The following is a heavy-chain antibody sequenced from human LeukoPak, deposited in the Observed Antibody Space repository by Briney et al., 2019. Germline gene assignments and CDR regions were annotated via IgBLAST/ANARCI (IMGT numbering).Heavy chain of an antibody. D-gene: IGHD5-18*01. CDR2: INPSGVTT. J-gene: IGHJ4*02. CDR3: ARGGIQLWGIDS. CDR1: GYTFTGYY. V-gene: IGHV1-46*01. Sequence: ASVKVSCKASGYTFTGYYMHWVRQAPGQGLEWMGIINPSGVTTNYAQKFRGRITMTRDTSTSTVYMELSSLRSEDTAVYYCARGGIQLWGIDSWGQGTLVTVSS.